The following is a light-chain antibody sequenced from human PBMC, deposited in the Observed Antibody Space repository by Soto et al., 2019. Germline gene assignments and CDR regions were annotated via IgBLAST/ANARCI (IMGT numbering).Light chain of an antibody. CDR2: GAS. Sequence: EIVMTQSPATLSVSPGERVTLSCRASQSVSNKLAWYQQKPGQTPRLLIYGASTRATGIPVRFSGSGSGTEFTLTISSLQSEDFGVYFCQQYNDWPPLTFGGGTKVEIK. V-gene: IGKV3-15*01. J-gene: IGKJ4*01. CDR1: QSVSNK. CDR3: QQYNDWPPLT.